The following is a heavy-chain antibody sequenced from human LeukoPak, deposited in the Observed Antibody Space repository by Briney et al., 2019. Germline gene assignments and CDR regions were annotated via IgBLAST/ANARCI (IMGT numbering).Heavy chain of an antibody. CDR2: IKQDGSEK. J-gene: IGHJ4*02. CDR3: ARDGYSGYDY. Sequence: GGSLILSCAASEFTFSSYWMNWVRRAPGKGLEWVANIKQDGSEKYYVGSVKGRFTISRDNAKNSLYLQMNSLRAEDTAVYYCARDGYSGYDYWGQGTLVTVSS. CDR1: EFTFSSYW. V-gene: IGHV3-7*01. D-gene: IGHD5-12*01.